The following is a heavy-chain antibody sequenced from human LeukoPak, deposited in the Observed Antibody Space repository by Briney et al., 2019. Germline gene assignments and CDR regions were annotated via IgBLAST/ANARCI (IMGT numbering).Heavy chain of an antibody. CDR3: ARHLSGVTGYTYGRGIDY. Sequence: GGSLRLSCAASGFTFSSYWMSWVRQAPGKGLEWVASIKKDGSGKYYVDSVKGRFTISRDNAKTSLYLQMNSLRVEDTAVYYCARHLSGVTGYTYGRGIDYWGQGTLVTVSS. D-gene: IGHD5-18*01. V-gene: IGHV3-7*01. J-gene: IGHJ4*02. CDR2: IKKDGSGK. CDR1: GFTFSSYW.